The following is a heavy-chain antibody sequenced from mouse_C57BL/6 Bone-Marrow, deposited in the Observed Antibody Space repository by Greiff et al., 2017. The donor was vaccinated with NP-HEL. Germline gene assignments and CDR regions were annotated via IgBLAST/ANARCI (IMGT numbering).Heavy chain of an antibody. D-gene: IGHD1-1*01. CDR1: GYTFTDYY. Sequence: VQLQQSGPELVKPGASVKISCKASGYTFTDYYMNWVKQSHGKGLEWIGDINPNNGGTSYNQKFKGKATLTVDKSSSTAYMELRSLTSEDSAVYYCARYYYGSSYVANWYFDVWGTGTTVTVSS. CDR3: ARYYYGSSYVANWYFDV. CDR2: INPNNGGT. V-gene: IGHV1-26*01. J-gene: IGHJ1*03.